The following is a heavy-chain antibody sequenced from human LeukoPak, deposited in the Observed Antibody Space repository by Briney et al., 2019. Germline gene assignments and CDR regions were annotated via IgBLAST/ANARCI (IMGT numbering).Heavy chain of an antibody. CDR1: GDSIRSYY. D-gene: IGHD3-10*01. V-gene: IGHV4-59*01. J-gene: IGHJ6*03. CDR2: IYYSGYT. Sequence: SETLSLTCTVSGDSIRSYYWSWVRPPPGKGLEGGGYIYYSGYTNYNPSLKSRVTISVDTSKHQFSLKLSSVTAADTAVYYCARTTMVRGTYYMDVWGKGTTVTISS. CDR3: ARTTMVRGTYYMDV.